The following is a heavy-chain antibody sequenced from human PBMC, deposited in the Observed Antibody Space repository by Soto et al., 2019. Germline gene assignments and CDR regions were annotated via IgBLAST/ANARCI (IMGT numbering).Heavy chain of an antibody. D-gene: IGHD2-15*01. CDR1: GYSLTTYW. CDR3: ATLGYCNGVSCHPGKQYSYYYGMDV. V-gene: IGHV5-51*01. J-gene: IGHJ6*02. CDR2: IYGGDSDT. Sequence: PGESLKISCKGSGYSLTTYWIGWVRQMPGKGLEWMGVIYGGDSDTRYSPSFQDQVIISVDKSINTAYLLWNSLKASDTAMYYCATLGYCNGVSCHPGKQYSYYYGMDVWGQGTTVTVSS.